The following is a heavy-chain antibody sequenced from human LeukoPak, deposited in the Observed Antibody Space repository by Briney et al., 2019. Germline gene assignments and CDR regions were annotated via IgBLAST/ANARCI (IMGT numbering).Heavy chain of an antibody. CDR1: GYSFTGYY. D-gene: IGHD3-9*01. V-gene: IGHV1-2*02. J-gene: IGHJ4*02. CDR2: INPTSGDT. CDR3: ARVSSFDWLYYFDY. Sequence: ASVKVSCKASGYSFTGYYIHWVRQAPGQGLECMGWINPTSGDTNYAQKFQGRVNMTRDTSISPAYMELSRLRSDDTAIYYCARVSSFDWLYYFDYWGQGTLVTVSS.